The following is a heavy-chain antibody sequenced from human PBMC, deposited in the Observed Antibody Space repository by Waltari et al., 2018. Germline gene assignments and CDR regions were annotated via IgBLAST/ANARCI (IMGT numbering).Heavy chain of an antibody. D-gene: IGHD3-22*01. CDR1: GFTSSSNS. V-gene: IGHV3-21*01. J-gene: IGHJ4*02. Sequence: EVQLVESGGGLVKPGGYLRRSCAAYGFTSSSNSMNWVREAPGKGLEWVSSISSSSSYIYYADSVKGRFTISRDNAKNSLYLQMNSLRAEDTAVYYCARDGYDSSQPHFDYWGQGTLVTVSS. CDR3: ARDGYDSSQPHFDY. CDR2: ISSSSSYI.